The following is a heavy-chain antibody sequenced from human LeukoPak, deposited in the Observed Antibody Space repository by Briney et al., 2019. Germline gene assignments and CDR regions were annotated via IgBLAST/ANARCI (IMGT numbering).Heavy chain of an antibody. V-gene: IGHV1-2*02. D-gene: IGHD6-6*01. Sequence: ASVKVSCKASGYTFTGYYMHWVRQAPGQGLEWMGRIDPNSGGTNYAQKFQGRVTMTRDTSISTAYMELSRLRSDDTAVYYCARGVYSSSSSGEYAFEIWGQGTMVTVSS. J-gene: IGHJ3*02. CDR1: GYTFTGYY. CDR2: IDPNSGGT. CDR3: ARGVYSSSSSGEYAFEI.